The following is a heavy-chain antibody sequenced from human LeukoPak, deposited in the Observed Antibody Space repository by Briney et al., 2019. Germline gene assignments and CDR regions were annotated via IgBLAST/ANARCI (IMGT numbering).Heavy chain of an antibody. Sequence: GRSLRLSCAASGFTFDDYAMHWVRQAPGRGLEWVSGISWNSGSIGYADSVKGRFTISRDNAKNSLYLQMNSLRAEDMALYYCAKGLAARPFTAFDIWGQGTMVTVSS. CDR2: ISWNSGSI. D-gene: IGHD6-6*01. CDR3: AKGLAARPFTAFDI. J-gene: IGHJ3*02. CDR1: GFTFDDYA. V-gene: IGHV3-9*03.